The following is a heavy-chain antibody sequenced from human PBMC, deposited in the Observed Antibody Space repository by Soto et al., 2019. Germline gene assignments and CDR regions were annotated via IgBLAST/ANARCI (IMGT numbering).Heavy chain of an antibody. CDR3: ARSRAAVDNYYYYYGKDV. CDR2: IFHSGST. Sequence: SETLSLTCTVSGGSITNGDYNWSWIRQSPGKGLEWIGNIFHSGSTSYNPSLRSRITMSVDTSKNQFSLKLSSLRSEDTAVYYCARSRAAVDNYYYYYGKDVWGQGTTVTVSS. J-gene: IGHJ6*02. CDR1: GGSITNGDYN. D-gene: IGHD6-13*01. V-gene: IGHV4-30-4*02.